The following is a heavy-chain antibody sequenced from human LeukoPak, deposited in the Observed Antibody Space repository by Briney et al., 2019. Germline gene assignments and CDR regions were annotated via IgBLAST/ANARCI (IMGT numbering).Heavy chain of an antibody. CDR1: GLTVSSNC. V-gene: IGHV3-53*01. CDR3: ATERGRATVSFDY. D-gene: IGHD5-18*01. J-gene: IGHJ4*02. CDR2: IYSDSGGGTT. Sequence: PGGCLRLSCAASGLTVSSNCMSWVRQAPGERLEWDSVIYSDSGGGTTYYADSVKGRFTISKDRSKNTLYLQMNSLRAEDTAVYYCATERGRATVSFDYWGRGTLVTVSS.